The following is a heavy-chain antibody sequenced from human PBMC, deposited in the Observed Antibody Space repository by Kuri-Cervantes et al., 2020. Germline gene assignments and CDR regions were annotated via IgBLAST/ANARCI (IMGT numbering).Heavy chain of an antibody. J-gene: IGHJ4*02. CDR2: ISYDGSNK. CDR3: ATRILRKYYGEDY. V-gene: IGHV3-30-3*01. Sequence: GESLKISCAASGFTFSSYAMHWVRQAPGKGLEWVAVISYDGSNKYYADSVKGRFTISRDNAKNSLYLQMNSLRAEDTAVYYCATRILRKYYGEDYWGQGTLVTVSS. D-gene: IGHD3-3*01. CDR1: GFTFSSYA.